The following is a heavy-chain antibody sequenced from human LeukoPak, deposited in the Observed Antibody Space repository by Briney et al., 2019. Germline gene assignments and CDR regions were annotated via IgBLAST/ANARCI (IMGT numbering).Heavy chain of an antibody. D-gene: IGHD3-10*01. CDR3: AKDMHFYSAGTYDNLHY. V-gene: IGHV3-30*18. Sequence: PGRSLRLSCAASGFILSTHGMHWVRQAPGKGLEWVSLISYDGSTKYYADSVEGRFTISRDNSKSTLYLQLNSLRVEDTAVYYCAKDMHFYSAGTYDNLHYWGQATLVTVSS. J-gene: IGHJ4*02. CDR1: GFILSTHG. CDR2: ISYDGSTK.